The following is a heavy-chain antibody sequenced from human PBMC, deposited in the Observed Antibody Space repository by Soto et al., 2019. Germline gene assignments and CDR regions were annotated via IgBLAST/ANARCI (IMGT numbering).Heavy chain of an antibody. CDR1: GGSVSSGSYY. J-gene: IGHJ5*02. V-gene: IGHV4-61*01. CDR2: IYYSGST. D-gene: IGHD6-6*01. CDR3: ARDMAYGSSTGGLWIDP. Sequence: QVQLQESGPGLVKPSENLSVTCNVSGGSVSSGSYYWSWIRQPPGKGLEWIGYIYYSGSTNHNPSLNSRVTISVDTSKNQFSLKLSAVTAADTVVYYCARDMAYGSSTGGLWIDPWGQGTLVTVSS.